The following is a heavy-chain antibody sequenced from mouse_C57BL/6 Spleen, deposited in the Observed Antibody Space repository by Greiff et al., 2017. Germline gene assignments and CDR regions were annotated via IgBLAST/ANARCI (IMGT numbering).Heavy chain of an antibody. V-gene: IGHV14-1*01. CDR1: GFNIKDYY. J-gene: IGHJ1*03. Sequence: EVQLQQSGAELVRPGASVKLSCTASGFNIKDYYMHWVKQRPEQGLEWIGRIDPEDGDTEYAPKFQGKATMTADTSSNTAYLQLRSLTSEDTAVYYCTTYYGSSSYWYFDVWGTGTTVTVSS. CDR2: IDPEDGDT. D-gene: IGHD1-1*01. CDR3: TTYYGSSSYWYFDV.